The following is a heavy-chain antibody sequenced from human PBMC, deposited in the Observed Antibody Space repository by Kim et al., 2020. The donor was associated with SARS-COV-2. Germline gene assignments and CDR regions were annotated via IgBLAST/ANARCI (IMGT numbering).Heavy chain of an antibody. Sequence: GGSLRLSCAASGFTFSSYAMSWVRQAPGKGLEWVSAISGSGGSTYYADSVKGRFTISRDNSKNTLYLQMNSLRAEDTAVYYCAKDIGGYYDSSGYYKIEYFQHWGQGTLVTVSS. CDR1: GFTFSSYA. CDR3: AKDIGGYYDSSGYYKIEYFQH. CDR2: ISGSGGST. D-gene: IGHD3-22*01. V-gene: IGHV3-23*01. J-gene: IGHJ1*01.